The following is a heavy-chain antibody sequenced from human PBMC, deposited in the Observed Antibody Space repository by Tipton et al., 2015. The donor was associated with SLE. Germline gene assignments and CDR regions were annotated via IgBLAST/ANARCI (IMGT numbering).Heavy chain of an antibody. J-gene: IGHJ4*02. CDR3: ARVLCGYYYVFDY. Sequence: QLVQSGAEVRKPGASVKVSCKASGYTLISYGITWVRQAPGQGLEWMGWISAYNGITNHAQKFQGRVAMTTDASTSTAYMELRSLRSDDTAVYYCARVLCGYYYVFDYWGQGTLVTVSS. CDR1: GYTLISYG. D-gene: IGHD3-22*01. V-gene: IGHV1-18*04. CDR2: ISAYNGIT.